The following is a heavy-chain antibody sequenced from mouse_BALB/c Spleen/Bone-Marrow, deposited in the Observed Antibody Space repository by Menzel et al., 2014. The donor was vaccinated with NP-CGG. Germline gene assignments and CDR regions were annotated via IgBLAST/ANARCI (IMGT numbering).Heavy chain of an antibody. V-gene: IGHV1S135*01. D-gene: IGHD1-1*01. CDR2: IDPYNGGT. J-gene: IGHJ3*01. CDR3: ARENYGSSPAY. CDR1: GYAFTSYN. Sequence: VHVKQSGPELVKPGASVKVSCKASGYAFTSYNMYWVKRSHGKSLEWIGYIDPYNGGTSYNQKFKGKATLTVDKSSSTAYMHLNSLTSEDSAVYYCARENYGSSPAYWGQGTLVTVSA.